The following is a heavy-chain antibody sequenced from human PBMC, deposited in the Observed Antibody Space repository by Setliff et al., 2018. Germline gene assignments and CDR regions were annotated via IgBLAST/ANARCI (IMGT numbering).Heavy chain of an antibody. V-gene: IGHV4-39*01. D-gene: IGHD5-12*01. CDR2: INYSGST. J-gene: IGHJ6*03. CDR3: AKVDIDYIMTRDNTWQYFFYMDV. CDR1: GDSLSSGTQY. Sequence: SATLSLTCSVLGDSLSSGTQYWAWIRQPPGKGLEWIGNINYSGSTYYNPSLKSRVTMSVDASKNQVSLKVTSVTAEDTAVYYCAKVDIDYIMTRDNTWQYFFYMDVWGRGTTVTVSS.